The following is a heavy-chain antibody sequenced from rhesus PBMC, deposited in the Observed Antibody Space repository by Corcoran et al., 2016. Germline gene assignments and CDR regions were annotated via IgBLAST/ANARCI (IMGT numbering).Heavy chain of an antibody. CDR2: ISGSSAST. Sequence: QVQLQESGPGLVKPSETLSLTCAVSGYSISSGYYWGWIRQPPGKGLEYIGYISGSSASTSYTPSLKSRITISKDTSKNQFSLKLSSVTAADTAVYYCARHRGQPDYWGQGVLVTVSS. D-gene: IGHD6-25*01. V-gene: IGHV4-99*01. CDR1: GYSISSGYY. CDR3: ARHRGQPDY. J-gene: IGHJ4*01.